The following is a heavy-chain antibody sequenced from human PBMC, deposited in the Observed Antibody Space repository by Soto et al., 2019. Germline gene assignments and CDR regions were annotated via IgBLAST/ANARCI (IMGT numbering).Heavy chain of an antibody. D-gene: IGHD3-10*01. V-gene: IGHV4-59*01. Sequence: SETLSLTCSGSGGSISSSYWTWIRQPPGKGLEWIGYIYYSGSTNYNPSLKSRVTISVDTSKNQLSLKLNSVTAADTAVYYCARDRRFGEFDYWGQGTLVTVSS. J-gene: IGHJ4*02. CDR1: GGSISSSY. CDR3: ARDRRFGEFDY. CDR2: IYYSGST.